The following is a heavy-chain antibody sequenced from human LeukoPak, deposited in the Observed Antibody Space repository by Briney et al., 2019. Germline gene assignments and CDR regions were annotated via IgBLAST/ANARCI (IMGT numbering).Heavy chain of an antibody. Sequence: SETLSLTCNVSGGSISSYYWSWIRQPAGKGLEWIGRTSTSGTTNYNPSLKSRVTMSLDTSMNQFSLMLNSVTAADTAVYFCAREDHGSGSLRPFDYWGQGTLVTVSS. D-gene: IGHD3-10*01. CDR2: TSTSGTT. V-gene: IGHV4-4*07. J-gene: IGHJ4*02. CDR1: GGSISSYY. CDR3: AREDHGSGSLRPFDY.